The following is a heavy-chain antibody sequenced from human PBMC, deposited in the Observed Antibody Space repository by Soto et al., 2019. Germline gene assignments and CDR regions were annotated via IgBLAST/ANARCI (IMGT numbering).Heavy chain of an antibody. CDR2: IYYSGST. V-gene: IGHV4-31*03. CDR1: GGSISSGGYY. Sequence: QVQLQESGPGLVKPSQTLSLTCTVSGGSISSGGYYWSWIRQHPGKGLEWIGYIYYSGSTYYNPSLKRRVTISVDTSKNQFSLKLSSVTAADTAVYYCAREQAGYSNLRGPFDYWGQGTLVTVSS. CDR3: AREQAGYSNLRGPFDY. J-gene: IGHJ4*02. D-gene: IGHD4-4*01.